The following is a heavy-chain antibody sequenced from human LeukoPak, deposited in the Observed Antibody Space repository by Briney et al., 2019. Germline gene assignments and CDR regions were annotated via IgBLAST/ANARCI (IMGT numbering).Heavy chain of an antibody. CDR1: GFTFSTYN. CDR3: VRDYYDSSGYYASGY. Sequence: GGSLRLSCAASGFTFSTYNMNWLPHAPGKGLKGFSYISSSSTDIYYTDPVKGPLTISRDNAKNSLYLQMKRLRDEDTAVYYCVRDYYDSSGYYASGYWGQGTLVTVSS. V-gene: IGHV3-21*05. J-gene: IGHJ4*02. CDR2: ISSSSTDI. D-gene: IGHD3-22*01.